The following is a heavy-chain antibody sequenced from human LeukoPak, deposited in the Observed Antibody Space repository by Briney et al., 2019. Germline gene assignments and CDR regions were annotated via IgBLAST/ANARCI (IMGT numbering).Heavy chain of an antibody. D-gene: IGHD3-22*01. Sequence: ASVKVSCKVSGYTLTELSMHWVRQAPGKGLEWMGGFDPEDGETIYVQKFQGRVTMTEDTSTDTAYMELSSLRSEDTAVYYCATAADSYYYDSSGYPRPFDYWGQGTLVTVSS. CDR2: FDPEDGET. V-gene: IGHV1-24*01. CDR1: GYTLTELS. CDR3: ATAADSYYYDSSGYPRPFDY. J-gene: IGHJ4*02.